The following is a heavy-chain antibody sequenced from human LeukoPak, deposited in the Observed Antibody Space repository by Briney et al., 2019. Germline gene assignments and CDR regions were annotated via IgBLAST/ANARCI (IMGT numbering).Heavy chain of an antibody. CDR2: ITHSGST. Sequence: PSETLSLTCAVYGGSFSGYYWSWMRQPPGKGLEWIGEITHSGSTNYNPSLKSRVTISTDTSRNQFSLKLSSVTAADTAVYYCARGRGYSYGHYYYYYGMDVWGQGTTVTVSS. J-gene: IGHJ6*02. V-gene: IGHV4-34*01. D-gene: IGHD5-18*01. CDR1: GGSFSGYY. CDR3: ARGRGYSYGHYYYYYGMDV.